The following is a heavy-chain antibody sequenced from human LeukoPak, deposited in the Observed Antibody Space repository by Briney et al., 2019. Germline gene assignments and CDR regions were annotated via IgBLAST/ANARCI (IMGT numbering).Heavy chain of an antibody. V-gene: IGHV4-59*01. Sequence: PSETLSLTCTVSGDSISSYYWSWIRQPPGKGLEWIGYIYYSGSTNYNPSLKSRVTISVDTSKNQFSLKLSSVTAADTAVYYCARTQWYYGMDVWGQGTTVTVSS. D-gene: IGHD6-19*01. J-gene: IGHJ6*02. CDR3: ARTQWYYGMDV. CDR2: IYYSGST. CDR1: GDSISSYY.